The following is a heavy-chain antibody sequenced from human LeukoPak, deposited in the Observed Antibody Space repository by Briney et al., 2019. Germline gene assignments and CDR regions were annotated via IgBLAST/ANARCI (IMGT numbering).Heavy chain of an antibody. CDR3: AREGGPYRPLDY. V-gene: IGHV4-4*02. CDR2: VNPQGST. Sequence: PSETLSLTCGVSGGSITNTNYWSWVRQPPGKGLEWVGEVNPQGSTNYNPSLMGRVAISVDTSENHISLPLTSVTAADTAVYYCAREGGPYRPLDYSGQGTLVTVSS. CDR1: GGSITNTNY. J-gene: IGHJ4*02.